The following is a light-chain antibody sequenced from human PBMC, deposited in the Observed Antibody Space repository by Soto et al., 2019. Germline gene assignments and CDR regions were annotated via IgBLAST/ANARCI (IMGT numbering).Light chain of an antibody. CDR2: GAS. J-gene: IGKJ3*01. V-gene: IGKV3-20*01. Sequence: EIVLTQSPGTLSLSPGERATLSCRASQSVSSSYLAWYQQKPGQAPRLLIYGASSRATGIPDRFSGSGSGTDFTLTISRLEPEVFAVYYCQQYGSSPFTFCPGTKVDIK. CDR3: QQYGSSPFT. CDR1: QSVSSSY.